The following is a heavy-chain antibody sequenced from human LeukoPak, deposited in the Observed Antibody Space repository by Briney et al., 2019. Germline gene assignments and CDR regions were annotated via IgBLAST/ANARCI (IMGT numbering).Heavy chain of an antibody. CDR1: GGSISSYY. J-gene: IGHJ5*02. D-gene: IGHD1-26*01. V-gene: IGHV4-59*12. CDR2: IYYSGSP. CDR3: ARVPVNIWENWFDP. Sequence: SETLSLTCTVSGGSISSYYWSWIRQPPGKGLEWIGYIYYSGSPYYNPSLKSRVTISVDTSKNQFSLKLSSVTAADTAVYYCARVPVNIWENWFDPWGQGTLVTVSS.